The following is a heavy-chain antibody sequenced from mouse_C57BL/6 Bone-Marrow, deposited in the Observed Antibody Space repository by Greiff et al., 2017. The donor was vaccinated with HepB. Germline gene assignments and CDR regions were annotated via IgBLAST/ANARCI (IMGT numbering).Heavy chain of an antibody. CDR3: ARCPPQFITTVVASYYYAMDY. Sequence: QVQLQQPGAELVRPGTSVKLSCKASGYTFTSYWMHWVKQRPGQGLEWIGVIDPSDSYTNYNQKFKGKATLTVDTSSSTAYMQLSSLTSEDSAVYYCARCPPQFITTVVASYYYAMDYWGQGTSVTVSS. CDR2: IDPSDSYT. CDR1: GYTFTSYW. D-gene: IGHD1-1*01. V-gene: IGHV1-59*01. J-gene: IGHJ4*01.